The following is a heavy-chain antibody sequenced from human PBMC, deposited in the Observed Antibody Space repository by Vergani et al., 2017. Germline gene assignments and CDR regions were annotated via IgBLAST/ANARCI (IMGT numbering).Heavy chain of an antibody. CDR1: GDSISSLDYY. D-gene: IGHD6-19*01. CDR3: ARVKYSSGWYGFDY. V-gene: IGHV4-30-4*08. J-gene: IGHJ4*02. CDR2: IYYSGST. Sequence: QMQLQESGPGLVKASETLSLTCTVSGDSISSLDYYWSWIRQPPGKGLEWIGYIYYSGSTYYNPSLKSRVTISVDTSKNQFSLKLSSVTAADTAVYYCARVKYSSGWYGFDYWGQGTLVTVSS.